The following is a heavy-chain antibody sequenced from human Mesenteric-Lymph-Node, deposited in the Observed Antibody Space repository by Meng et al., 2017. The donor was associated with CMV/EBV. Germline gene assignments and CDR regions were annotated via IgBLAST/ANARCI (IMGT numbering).Heavy chain of an antibody. Sequence: CAVYGGSYGGYYWSWIRQPPGKGLEWIGEINHSGSTNSNPSLKSRVTISVDTSKNQFSLKLSSVTAADTAVYYCAKAIAVAGTGFDYWGQGTLVTVSS. CDR3: AKAIAVAGTGFDY. V-gene: IGHV4-34*01. J-gene: IGHJ4*02. D-gene: IGHD6-19*01. CDR1: GGSYGGYY. CDR2: INHSGST.